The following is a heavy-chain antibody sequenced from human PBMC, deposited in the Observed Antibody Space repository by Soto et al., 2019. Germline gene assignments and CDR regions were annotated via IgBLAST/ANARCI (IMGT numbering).Heavy chain of an antibody. CDR2: IYYSGTT. Sequence: SSETLSLTCTVAGGSIDSYYWNWIRQPPGKGLEWIGYIYYSGTTNYNPSLKSRVTISLDMSKRQFSLNLTSVTAADTAVYYCARAVTSFDLWGQGTLVTVSS. J-gene: IGHJ4*02. V-gene: IGHV4-59*01. CDR3: ARAVTSFDL. D-gene: IGHD4-17*01. CDR1: GGSIDSYY.